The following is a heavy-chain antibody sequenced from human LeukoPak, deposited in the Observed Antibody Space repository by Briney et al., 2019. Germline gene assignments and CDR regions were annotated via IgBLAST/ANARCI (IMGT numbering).Heavy chain of an antibody. D-gene: IGHD1-26*01. CDR1: GYTFTSYY. CDR2: INPSGGST. V-gene: IGHV1-46*01. Sequence: ASVKVSCKASGYTFTSYYMHLVRQAPGQGLEWMGIINPSGGSTSYAQKFQGRVTMTRDTSTSTVYMELSSLRSEDTAVYYCARDGVGADYMDYWGQGTLVTVSS. J-gene: IGHJ4*02. CDR3: ARDGVGADYMDY.